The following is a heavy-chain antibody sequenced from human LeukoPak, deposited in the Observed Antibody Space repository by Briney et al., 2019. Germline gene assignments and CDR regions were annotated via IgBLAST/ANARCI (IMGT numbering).Heavy chain of an antibody. CDR2: IIPIFGTA. Sequence: ASVKVSCKASGGTFSSYAISWVRQAPGQGLEWMGGIIPIFGTANYAQKFQGRVTITADESTSTAYMELSSLRSEDTAVYYCARGHYDSSGYQPFDPWGQGTLVTVSS. D-gene: IGHD3-22*01. J-gene: IGHJ5*02. V-gene: IGHV1-69*13. CDR1: GGTFSSYA. CDR3: ARGHYDSSGYQPFDP.